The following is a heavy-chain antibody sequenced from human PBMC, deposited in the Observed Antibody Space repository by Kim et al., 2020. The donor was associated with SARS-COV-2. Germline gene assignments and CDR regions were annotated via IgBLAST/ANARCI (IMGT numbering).Heavy chain of an antibody. J-gene: IGHJ6*02. V-gene: IGHV4-59*13. CDR3: ARDRGFGGVRFGMGV. CDR1: GASISSYY. Sequence: SETLSLTCSVSGASISSYYWSWIRQPPGKGLEWIGYFYYSGSTNDNPSLKSRVTISVDTSKNQFSLKLTSVTTADTAMYYCARDRGFGGVRFGMGVWGQG. D-gene: IGHD3-16*01. CDR2: FYYSGST.